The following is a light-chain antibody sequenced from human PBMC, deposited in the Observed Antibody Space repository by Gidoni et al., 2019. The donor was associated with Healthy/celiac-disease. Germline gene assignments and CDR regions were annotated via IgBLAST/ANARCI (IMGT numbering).Light chain of an antibody. CDR2: DAS. Sequence: EIVLTQSPATLSLSPGERATLSCRASQSVSSYLAWYQHKPGQAPRLLIYDASNRATGIPARFSGSGSGTDFTLTISSLEPEDFAVYYCQQRSNWRPTFGGGTKVEIK. CDR3: QQRSNWRPT. J-gene: IGKJ4*01. CDR1: QSVSSY. V-gene: IGKV3-11*01.